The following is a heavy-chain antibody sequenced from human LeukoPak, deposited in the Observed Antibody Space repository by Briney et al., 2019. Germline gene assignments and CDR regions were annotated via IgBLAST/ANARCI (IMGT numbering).Heavy chain of an antibody. D-gene: IGHD6-19*01. CDR1: GGSISGYY. J-gene: IGHJ4*02. CDR2: ISYSGLT. Sequence: PSETLSLTCTVSGGSISGYYCSWIRQPPGGGLEWIGQISYSGLTKYNPALKSRVSISVDTSKNKISVNLNSVTAADTALYYCARHRAIAGPFDHWGQGTQVTVSS. CDR3: ARHRAIAGPFDH. V-gene: IGHV4-59*08.